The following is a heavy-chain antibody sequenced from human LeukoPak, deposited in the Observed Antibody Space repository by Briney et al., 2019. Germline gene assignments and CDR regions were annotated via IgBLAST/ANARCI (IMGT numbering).Heavy chain of an antibody. J-gene: IGHJ6*03. CDR3: ARVQRGYSYNPLGYYYYYMDV. V-gene: IGHV3-48*04. Sequence: PGGSLRLSCAASGFTFSNYWMNWVRQAPGKGLEWVSYISSSGSTIYYADSVKGRFTVSRDNTKNSLYLQMNSLRAEDTAVYYCARVQRGYSYNPLGYYYYYMDVWGKGTTVTISS. CDR1: GFTFSNYW. CDR2: ISSSGSTI. D-gene: IGHD5-18*01.